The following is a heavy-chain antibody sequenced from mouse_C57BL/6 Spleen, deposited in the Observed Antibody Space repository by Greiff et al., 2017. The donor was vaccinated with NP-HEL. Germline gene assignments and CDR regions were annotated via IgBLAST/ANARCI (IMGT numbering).Heavy chain of an antibody. J-gene: IGHJ3*01. D-gene: IGHD6-1*01. CDR3: ASSEGGFAY. CDR2: INPSSGYT. Sequence: VQLQQSGAELAKPGASVKLSCKASGYTFTSYWMHWVKQRPGQGLEWIGYINPSSGYTKYNQKFKDKATLTADKSYSTAYMQLSSLTYEDSAVYYCASSEGGFAYWGQGTLVTVSA. V-gene: IGHV1-7*01. CDR1: GYTFTSYW.